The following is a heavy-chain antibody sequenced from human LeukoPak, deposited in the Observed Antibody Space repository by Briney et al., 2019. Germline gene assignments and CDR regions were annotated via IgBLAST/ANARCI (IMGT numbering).Heavy chain of an antibody. Sequence: GGSLRLSCAASGLTVSSNYMSWVRQAPGKGLEWVSILYSGSDTYYADSVKGRFTISRDSSKNILSLQMNNLRAEDTAVYYCARVGDHFHWYLDLWGRGTLVTVSS. CDR2: LYSGSDT. CDR1: GLTVSSNY. J-gene: IGHJ2*01. CDR3: ARVGDHFHWYLDL. D-gene: IGHD3-10*01. V-gene: IGHV3-53*01.